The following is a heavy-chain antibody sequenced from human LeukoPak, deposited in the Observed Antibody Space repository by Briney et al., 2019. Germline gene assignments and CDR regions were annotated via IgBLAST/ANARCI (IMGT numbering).Heavy chain of an antibody. J-gene: IGHJ6*03. CDR1: GFTFTKYW. Sequence: GGSLRLSCAASGFTFTKYWMTWVRQAPGKGLEWVGNIKQDGSDKNYMDSVKGRFTISRDNAKNSLYLQMNSLRAEDTAVYYCARVGIPAAIPYYYYYYMDVWGKGTTVTVSS. CDR2: IKQDGSDK. V-gene: IGHV3-7*01. CDR3: ARVGIPAAIPYYYYYYMDV. D-gene: IGHD2-2*01.